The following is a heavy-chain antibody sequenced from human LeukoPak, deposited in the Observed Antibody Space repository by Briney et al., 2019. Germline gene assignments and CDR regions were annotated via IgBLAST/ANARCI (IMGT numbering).Heavy chain of an antibody. J-gene: IGHJ4*02. CDR1: GFSISSGGYH. Sequence: PSETLTLTCTVSGFSISSGGYHWSWIRQHPGKGLEGIGYIYYSGSTFYNPSLKRRVNISVDTSKNQFSLRLSSVTAEDTAVYYCASYCRGGSCYNPSFDYWGQRTLVTVSS. CDR3: ASYCRGGSCYNPSFDY. V-gene: IGHV4-31*03. D-gene: IGHD2-15*01. CDR2: IYYSGST.